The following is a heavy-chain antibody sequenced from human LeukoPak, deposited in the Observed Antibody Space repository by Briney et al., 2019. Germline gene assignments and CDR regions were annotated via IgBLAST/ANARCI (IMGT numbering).Heavy chain of an antibody. CDR3: ARAPSGHWYYLDY. J-gene: IGHJ4*02. D-gene: IGHD2-8*02. Sequence: PSETLSLTCTVSGGSISSGGYYWSWIRQHPGKGLEWIGYIYYSGSTYYNPSLKSRVTISVDTSKNQFSLKLSSVTAADTAVYYCARAPSGHWYYLDYWGQGTLVTVSS. V-gene: IGHV4-31*03. CDR2: IYYSGST. CDR1: GGSISSGGYY.